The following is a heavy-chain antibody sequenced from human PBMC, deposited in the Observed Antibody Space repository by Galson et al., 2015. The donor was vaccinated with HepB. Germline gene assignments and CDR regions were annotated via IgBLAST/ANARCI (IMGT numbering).Heavy chain of an antibody. CDR3: AREVAVAGLIDY. Sequence: SVKVSCKASGGTFSSYAISWVRQAPGQGLEWMGGIIPIFGTANYAQKFQGRVTITADKSTSTAYMELSSLRSDDTAVYYCAREVAVAGLIDYWGQGTLVTVSS. J-gene: IGHJ4*02. V-gene: IGHV1-69*06. CDR1: GGTFSSYA. D-gene: IGHD6-19*01. CDR2: IIPIFGTA.